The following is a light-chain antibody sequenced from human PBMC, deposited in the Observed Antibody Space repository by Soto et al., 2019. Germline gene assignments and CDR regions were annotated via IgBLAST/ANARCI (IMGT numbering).Light chain of an antibody. CDR3: CSYAGNYTLV. J-gene: IGLJ2*01. V-gene: IGLV2-11*01. CDR2: DVS. Sequence: QSALTQPRSVSGSPRQSVTISCAGASSDVGAYDYVSWYQQHPGKAPKLMIYDVSERPSGVPDRFSGSKSVSTASLTISGLQAEDEAEYYCCSYAGNYTLVFGGGTKVTVL. CDR1: SSDVGAYDY.